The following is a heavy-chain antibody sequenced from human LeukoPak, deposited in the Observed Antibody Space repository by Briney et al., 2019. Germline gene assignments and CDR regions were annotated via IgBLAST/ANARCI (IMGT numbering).Heavy chain of an antibody. Sequence: SETLSLTCTVSGGSISSGGYYWSWIRQHPGKGLEWIGYIYYSGSTYYNPSLKSRVTISVDTSKNQFSLKLSSVTAADTAVYYCARDSSLLSRTLLDYWGQGTLVTVSS. V-gene: IGHV4-31*03. CDR1: GGSISSGGYY. D-gene: IGHD1-26*01. CDR3: ARDSSLLSRTLLDY. CDR2: IYYSGST. J-gene: IGHJ4*02.